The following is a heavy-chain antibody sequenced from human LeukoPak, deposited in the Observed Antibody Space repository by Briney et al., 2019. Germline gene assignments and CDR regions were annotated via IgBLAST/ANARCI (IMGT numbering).Heavy chain of an antibody. V-gene: IGHV1-18*01. D-gene: IGHD3-10*01. CDR2: ISAYNGNT. CDR1: GYTFTSYG. Sequence: ASVKVSCKASGYTFTSYGISWVRQAPGQGLEWMGWISAYNGNTNYAQKLQGRVTMTTDTSTSTAYMELRSLRSDDTAVYYCARDRFTMVRGVICLDYWGQGTLVTVSS. CDR3: ARDRFTMVRGVICLDY. J-gene: IGHJ4*02.